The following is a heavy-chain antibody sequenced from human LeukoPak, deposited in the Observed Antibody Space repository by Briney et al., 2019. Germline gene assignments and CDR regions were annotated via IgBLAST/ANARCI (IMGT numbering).Heavy chain of an antibody. CDR2: INHSGST. CDR1: GGSFSGYY. D-gene: IGHD6-6*01. Sequence: SETLSLTCAVYGGSFSGYYWSWIRQPPGKGLEWIGEINHSGSTNYNPSLKSRVTISVDTSKNQFSLKLSSVTAADTAVYYCARSPIRAQLGYNWFDPWGQGTLVTVSS. V-gene: IGHV4-34*01. J-gene: IGHJ5*02. CDR3: ARSPIRAQLGYNWFDP.